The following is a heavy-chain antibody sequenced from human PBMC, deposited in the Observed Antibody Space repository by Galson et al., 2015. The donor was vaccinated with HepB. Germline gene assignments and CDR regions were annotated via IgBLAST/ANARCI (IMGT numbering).Heavy chain of an antibody. D-gene: IGHD6-13*01. Sequence: SLRLSCAASGFTFSSYGMHWVRQAPGKGLEWVAVISYDGSNKYYADSVKGRFTISRDNAKNSLYLQMNSLRAEDTAVYYCARVGSSFPWGQGTLVTVSS. J-gene: IGHJ5*02. V-gene: IGHV3-30*03. CDR3: ARVGSSFP. CDR1: GFTFSSYG. CDR2: ISYDGSNK.